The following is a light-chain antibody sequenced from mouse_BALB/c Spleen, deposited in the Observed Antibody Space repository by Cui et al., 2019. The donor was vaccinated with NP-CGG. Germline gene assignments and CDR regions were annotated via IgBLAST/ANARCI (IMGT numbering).Light chain of an antibody. CDR2: GTN. V-gene: IGLV1*01. CDR1: TGAVTTSNY. Sequence: QAVVTQESALTTSPGETVTLTCRSSTGAVTTSNYANWVQEKPEYLFTGLIGGTNNRAPGVPARFSGSLIGDKAALTITGAQTEDEAIYFCALWYSNHWVFGGGTKVTVL. J-gene: IGLJ1*01. CDR3: ALWYSNHWV.